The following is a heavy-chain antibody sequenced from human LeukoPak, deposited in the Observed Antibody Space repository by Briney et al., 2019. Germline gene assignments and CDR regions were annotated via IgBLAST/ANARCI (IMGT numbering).Heavy chain of an antibody. V-gene: IGHV4-39*07. D-gene: IGHD3-9*01. CDR2: IYYSGST. Sequence: PSETLSLTCTVSGGSISSSSYYWGWIRQPPGKGLEWIGSIYYSGSTYYNPSLKSRVTISVDTSKNQFSLKLSSVTAADTAVYYCARVLDYDILTGYSRHFDYWGQGTLVTVSS. CDR3: ARVLDYDILTGYSRHFDY. CDR1: GGSISSSSYY. J-gene: IGHJ4*02.